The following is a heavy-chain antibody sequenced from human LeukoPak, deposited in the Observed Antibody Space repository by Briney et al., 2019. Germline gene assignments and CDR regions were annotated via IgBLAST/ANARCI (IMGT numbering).Heavy chain of an antibody. Sequence: SETLSLTCAVYGGSFSGYYWSWIRQPPGKGLEWIGYIYYSGSTNYNPSLKSRVTISVDTSKNQFSLKLSSVTAADTAVYYCARGVVAATGWFDPWGQGTLVTVSS. CDR2: IYYSGST. J-gene: IGHJ5*02. CDR3: ARGVVAATGWFDP. D-gene: IGHD2-15*01. V-gene: IGHV4-59*01. CDR1: GGSFSGYY.